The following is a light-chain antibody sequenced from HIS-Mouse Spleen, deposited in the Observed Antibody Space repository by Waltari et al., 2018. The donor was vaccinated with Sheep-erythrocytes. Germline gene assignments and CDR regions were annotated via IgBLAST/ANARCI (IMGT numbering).Light chain of an antibody. V-gene: IGLV3-1*01. CDR3: QAWDSSIVV. CDR1: KLGEKY. J-gene: IGLJ2*01. CDR2: QDT. Sequence: SSELTQPPSVSVSPGQTASIPCSGDKLGEKYACWYQQKPGQSPVLVIYQDTKRPSGIPERFSGSNSGNTATLTISGTQAMDEADYYCQAWDSSIVVFGGGTKLTVL.